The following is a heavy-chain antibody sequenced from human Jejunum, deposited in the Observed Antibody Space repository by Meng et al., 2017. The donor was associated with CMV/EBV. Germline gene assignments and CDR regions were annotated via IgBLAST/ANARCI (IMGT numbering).Heavy chain of an antibody. Sequence: FSNYAMTWVRQAPGKGLQWVSGISGSGESIYYADSVEGRFTISRDNSKNMVYLEMSSLRVEDTAVYYCAKVLDEFCSGGSCIAGADYWGQGTLVTVSS. D-gene: IGHD2-15*01. CDR1: FSNYA. V-gene: IGHV3-23*01. J-gene: IGHJ4*02. CDR2: ISGSGESI. CDR3: AKVLDEFCSGGSCIAGADY.